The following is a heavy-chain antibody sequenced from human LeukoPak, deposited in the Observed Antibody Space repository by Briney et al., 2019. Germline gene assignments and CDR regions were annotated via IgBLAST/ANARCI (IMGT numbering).Heavy chain of an antibody. D-gene: IGHD2-21*02. V-gene: IGHV1-69*13. Sequence: ASVKDIFKAFGGTFCSYAVSWVRQAPGQGLEWMGGIIPIFGTANYAQKFQGRVTITADESPSTAYMELSSLRSEDTAVYYCAFSGPNCGGDCCSPLANFYSWG. CDR1: GGTFCSYA. J-gene: IGHJ4*01. CDR3: AFSGPNCGGDCCSPLANFYS. CDR2: IIPIFGTA.